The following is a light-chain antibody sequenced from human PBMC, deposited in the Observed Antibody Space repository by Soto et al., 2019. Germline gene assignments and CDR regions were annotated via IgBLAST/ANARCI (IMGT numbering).Light chain of an antibody. V-gene: IGLV2-14*01. Sequence: QSALTQPASVSGSPGQSITISCTGTSSDVGAYNYVSWYQQHPGKAPKLMIYAVSNRPSGVSNRFSGSKSGNTASLTISGFQAEDEADYYCSSYTRSSAPYVFGTGTKVTVL. CDR1: SSDVGAYNY. CDR2: AVS. J-gene: IGLJ1*01. CDR3: SSYTRSSAPYV.